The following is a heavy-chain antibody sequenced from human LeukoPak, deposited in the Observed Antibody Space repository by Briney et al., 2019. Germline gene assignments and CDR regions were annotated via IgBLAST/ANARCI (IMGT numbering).Heavy chain of an antibody. D-gene: IGHD5-24*01. Sequence: ASVKVSCKASGGTFSSYAISWVRQAPGQGLEWMGRIIPIFGTANYAQKFQGRVTITTDESTSTAYMELSSLRSEDTAVYYCATHRRDGYNYRYYFDYWGQGTLVTVPS. J-gene: IGHJ4*02. CDR2: IIPIFGTA. CDR3: ATHRRDGYNYRYYFDY. V-gene: IGHV1-69*05. CDR1: GGTFSSYA.